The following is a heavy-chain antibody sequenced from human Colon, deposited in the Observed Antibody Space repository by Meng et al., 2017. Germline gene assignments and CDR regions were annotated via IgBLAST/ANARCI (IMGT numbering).Heavy chain of an antibody. CDR3: ARGPNTYFDY. Sequence: VPLQESALGLTHPSELLVFTCTVSGCSISRSDYYWSWIRQPPGKGLEWIGYIYYSGSTYYTPSLKIRVTISVDPSKNQFSLKLSSVTAADTASYYCARGPNTYFDYWGQGTLVTVSS. CDR1: GCSISRSDYY. V-gene: IGHV4-30-4*01. D-gene: IGHD2/OR15-2a*01. CDR2: IYYSGST. J-gene: IGHJ4*02.